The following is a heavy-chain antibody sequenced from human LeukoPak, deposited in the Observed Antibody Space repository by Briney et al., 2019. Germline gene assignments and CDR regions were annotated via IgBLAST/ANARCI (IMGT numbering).Heavy chain of an antibody. J-gene: IGHJ3*02. CDR3: AKPGSPYDFWSGLSGTAFDI. V-gene: IGHV3-23*01. Sequence: GSLRLSCSASGITFSNYAMSWVRQAPGKGLEWVSAISGSGGSTYYADSVKGRFTISRDNSKNTLFLQMNSLRAEDTAVYYCAKPGSPYDFWSGLSGTAFDIWGQGTMVTVSS. CDR1: GITFSNYA. D-gene: IGHD3-3*01. CDR2: ISGSGGST.